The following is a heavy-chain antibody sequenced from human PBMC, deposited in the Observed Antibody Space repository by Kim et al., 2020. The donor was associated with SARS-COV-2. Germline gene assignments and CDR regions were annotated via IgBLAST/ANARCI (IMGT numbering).Heavy chain of an antibody. CDR2: IYPGDSDT. CDR1: GYSFTSYW. J-gene: IGHJ3*02. D-gene: IGHD3-3*01. CDR3: ARLKRITIFGVVIEAPFDI. V-gene: IGHV5-51*01. Sequence: GESLKISCKGSGYSFTSYWIGWVRQMPGKGLEWMGIIYPGDSDTRYSPSFQGQVTISADKSISTAYLQWSSLKASDTAMYYCARLKRITIFGVVIEAPFDIWGQGTMVTVSS.